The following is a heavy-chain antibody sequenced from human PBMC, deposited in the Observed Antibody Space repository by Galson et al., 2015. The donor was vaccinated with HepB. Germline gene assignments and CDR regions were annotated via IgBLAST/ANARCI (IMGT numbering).Heavy chain of an antibody. J-gene: IGHJ6*02. V-gene: IGHV3-49*04. CDR1: GFTFSDFG. CDR2: IRSTVYGGTT. D-gene: IGHD3-10*01. CDR3: TRGGRRGSNYYGMDV. Sequence: SLRLSCAASGFTFSDFGMRWVRQAPGKGLEWVGFIRSTVYGGTTEYAASVKGRFTISRDDSKTIAYLQMNTLKIEDTAVYYCTRGGRRGSNYYGMDVWGQGTTVTVSS.